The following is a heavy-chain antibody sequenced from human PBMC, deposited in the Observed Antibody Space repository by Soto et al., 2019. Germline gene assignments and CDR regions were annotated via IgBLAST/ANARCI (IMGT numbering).Heavy chain of an antibody. CDR1: GDSINSGNYY. CDR3: ARRRCTTTTCFDP. CDR2: ISYSGSA. J-gene: IGHJ5*02. Sequence: QVQLQESGPGLVKPSQTLSLTCSVSGDSINSGNYYWSWVRQHPGKGLEWIAYISYSGSAQYNPSLRGLVFTSVDTSRNQVSLKLSSVTAADTAVYYCARRRCTTTTCFDPWGQGTLVTVSS. D-gene: IGHD2-2*01. V-gene: IGHV4-31*01.